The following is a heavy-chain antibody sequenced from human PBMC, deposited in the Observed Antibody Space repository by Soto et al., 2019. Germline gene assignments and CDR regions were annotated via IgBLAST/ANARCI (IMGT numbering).Heavy chain of an antibody. J-gene: IGHJ5*01. CDR1: GFTFSNYN. Sequence: GGSLRLSCAASGFTFSNYNMNWVRQAPGKGLEWVSFIGSSTGYIYYADSVKGRFTISRDNAKNSLYLQMNSLRAEDTAVYYCAGGSYYWFESWGRGTLVTVSS. V-gene: IGHV3-21*01. CDR3: AGGSYYWFES. CDR2: IGSSTGYI. D-gene: IGHD3-10*01.